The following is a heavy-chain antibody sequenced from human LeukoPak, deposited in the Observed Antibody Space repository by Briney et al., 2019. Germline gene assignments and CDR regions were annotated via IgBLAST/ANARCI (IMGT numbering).Heavy chain of an antibody. J-gene: IGHJ6*04. D-gene: IGHD3-10*01. CDR2: IKSKTDGGTT. CDR3: TTDQDGSGSYYLYCYGMDV. V-gene: IGHV3-15*01. Sequence: GGSLRLSCAASGFTFSNAWMSWVRQAPGKGLEWVGRIKSKTDGGTTDYAAPVKGRFTISRGDSKNTLYLQMNSLKTEDTAVYYCTTDQDGSGSYYLYCYGMDVWGKGTTVTVSS. CDR1: GFTFSNAW.